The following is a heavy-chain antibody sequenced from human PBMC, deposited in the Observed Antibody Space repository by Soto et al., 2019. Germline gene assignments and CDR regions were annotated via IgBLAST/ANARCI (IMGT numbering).Heavy chain of an antibody. Sequence: SVKVSCKASGGTFSSYAISWVRQAPGQGLEWMGGIIPIFGTANYAQKFQGRVTITADESTSTAYMELSSLRSEGTAVYYCARDGSGRYYGMDVWGQGTTVTVSS. V-gene: IGHV1-69*13. CDR2: IIPIFGTA. J-gene: IGHJ6*02. CDR3: ARDGSGRYYGMDV. CDR1: GGTFSSYA. D-gene: IGHD2-15*01.